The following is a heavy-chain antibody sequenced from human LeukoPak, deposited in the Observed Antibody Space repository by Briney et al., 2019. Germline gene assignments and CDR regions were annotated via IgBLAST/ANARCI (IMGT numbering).Heavy chain of an antibody. Sequence: GGSLRLSCAASGFTFSSYAMSWVRQAPGKGLEWVANIKQDGSEKYYVDSVKGRFTISRDNAKNSLYLQMNSLRAEDTAVYYCARGAILRFLEWTPYYFDYWGQGTLVTVSS. V-gene: IGHV3-7*01. D-gene: IGHD3-3*01. J-gene: IGHJ4*02. CDR3: ARGAILRFLEWTPYYFDY. CDR1: GFTFSSYA. CDR2: IKQDGSEK.